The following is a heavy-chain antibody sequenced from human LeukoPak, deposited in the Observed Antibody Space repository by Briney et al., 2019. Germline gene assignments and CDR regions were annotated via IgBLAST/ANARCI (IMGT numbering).Heavy chain of an antibody. CDR3: ARDRPGSSGYYHWG. D-gene: IGHD3-22*01. Sequence: GSLRLSCAASGFTVSSNYMSWVRQAPGKGLEWVSVIYCGGSTYYADSVKGRSTISRDNSKNTLYLQMNSLRAEDTAVYYCARDRPGSSGYYHWGWGQGHRLPVSS. CDR2: IYCGGST. V-gene: IGHV3-53*01. J-gene: IGHJ4*02. CDR1: GFTVSSNY.